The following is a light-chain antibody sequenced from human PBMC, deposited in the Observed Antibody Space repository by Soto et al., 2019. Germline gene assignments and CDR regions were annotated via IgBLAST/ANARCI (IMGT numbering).Light chain of an antibody. J-gene: IGKJ1*01. CDR2: GAS. CDR3: QQYGSSPVT. Sequence: EVVLTQSPRTLSLSPGESATLSCRASQSVSSSYLAWYQQKPGQAPRLLIYGASTRATGVPDRFSGSGSGTDFTLTISSLEPEDSAVYYCQQYGSSPVTFGQGTKVEIK. CDR1: QSVSSSY. V-gene: IGKV3-20*01.